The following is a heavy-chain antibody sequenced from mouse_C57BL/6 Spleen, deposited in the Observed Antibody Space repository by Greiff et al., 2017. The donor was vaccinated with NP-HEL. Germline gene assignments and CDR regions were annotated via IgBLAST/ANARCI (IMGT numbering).Heavy chain of an antibody. CDR2: IYPGDGDT. V-gene: IGHV1-82*01. Sequence: VKLMESGPELVKPGASVKISCKASGYAFSSSWMNWVKQRPGKGLEWIGRIYPGDGDTNYNGKFKGKATLTADKSSSTAYMQLSSLTSEDSAVYFCARFQFITTVVGDFDVWGTGTTVTVSS. CDR1: GYAFSSSW. CDR3: ARFQFITTVVGDFDV. D-gene: IGHD1-1*01. J-gene: IGHJ1*03.